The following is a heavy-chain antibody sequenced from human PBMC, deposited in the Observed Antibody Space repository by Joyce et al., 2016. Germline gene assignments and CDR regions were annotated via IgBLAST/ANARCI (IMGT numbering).Heavy chain of an antibody. J-gene: IGHJ4*02. V-gene: IGHV4-61*02. Sequence: QVQLQESGPGLVKPSQTLSLTCTVSGDSINSGEYSWNWLRQPAGKGLEWLGHIFTSGRKNFNPSLMSRLSISLDKSKNQISLRLTSVTAADTAVYYCTRDEPYWGQGILVTVSS. CDR1: GDSINSGEYS. CDR3: TRDEPY. CDR2: IFTSGRK.